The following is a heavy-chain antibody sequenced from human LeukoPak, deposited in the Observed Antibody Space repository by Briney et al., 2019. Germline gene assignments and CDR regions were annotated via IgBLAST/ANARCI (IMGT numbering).Heavy chain of an antibody. V-gene: IGHV1-18*01. Sequence: ASVKVSCKASGYIFINHGIAWVRQAPGQGLKYMGWISAYNGNTDYAQKFQGRVTMTTDTSTSTAYMELRGLRFDDTAVYYCARWGPSPSDYWGQGTLVTVSS. J-gene: IGHJ4*02. CDR2: ISAYNGNT. CDR1: GYIFINHG. CDR3: ARWGPSPSDY. D-gene: IGHD1-26*01.